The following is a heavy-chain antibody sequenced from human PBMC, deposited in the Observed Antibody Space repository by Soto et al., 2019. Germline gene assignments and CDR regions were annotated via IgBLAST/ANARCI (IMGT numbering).Heavy chain of an antibody. J-gene: IGHJ3*02. CDR3: ARPNQGDYAFDI. CDR2: IYYSGTT. Sequence: QVQLQESGPGLVKPSETLSLTCTVAGGSISNYCWSWIRQAPGKGLAWMGYIYYSGTTNYNPSLKSRVTISVDTSNKQLSLRLTSATAADTAVYYCARPNQGDYAFDIWGQGTMVTAS. CDR1: GGSISNYC. D-gene: IGHD2-21*02. V-gene: IGHV4-59*08.